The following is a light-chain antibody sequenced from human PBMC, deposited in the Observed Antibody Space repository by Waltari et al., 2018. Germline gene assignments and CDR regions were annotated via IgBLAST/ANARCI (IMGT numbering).Light chain of an antibody. J-gene: IGLJ1*01. V-gene: IGLV9-49*01. CDR2: VGTGGIVG. CDR1: RHYSNYN. Sequence: QPVLPQPPSASASLGAPATPTCTLSRHYSNYNVAWYKQRPGKGPRFVLRVGTGGIVGSKGDGIPDRFSVLGSGLNRYLTIKNIQEEDESDYHCGADHGTGSNFVYVFGTGTKVTVL. CDR3: GADHGTGSNFVYV.